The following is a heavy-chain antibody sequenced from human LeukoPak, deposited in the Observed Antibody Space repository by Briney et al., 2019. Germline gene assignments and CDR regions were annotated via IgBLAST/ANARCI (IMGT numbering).Heavy chain of an antibody. CDR2: INSNGGST. V-gene: IGHV3-64*01. J-gene: IGHJ6*03. CDR3: ARVGATSYYYYYMDV. D-gene: IGHD1-26*01. CDR1: GFTFSSYA. Sequence: GGSLRLSCAASGFTFSSYAMHWVRQAPGKGLEYVSAINSNGGSTYYANSVKGRFTISRDNSKNTLYLQMGSLRAEDMAVYYCARVGATSYYYYYMDVWGKGTTVTVSS.